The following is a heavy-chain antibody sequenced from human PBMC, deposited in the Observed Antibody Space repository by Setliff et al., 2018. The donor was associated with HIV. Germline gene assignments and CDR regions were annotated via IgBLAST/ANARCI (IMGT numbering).Heavy chain of an antibody. D-gene: IGHD6-25*01. CDR3: ARYSPRGYTLTGPY. V-gene: IGHV4-61*01. J-gene: IGHJ4*02. CDR2: IYYSGST. CDR1: GGSVSSGSYY. Sequence: LSLTCTVSGGSVSSGSYYWSWIRQPPGKGLEWIGYIYYSGSTKHNPSLKSRVTIPLDTSKNQFSLKLTSVTAADTAVYYCARYSPRGYTLTGPYWGQGTLVTVSS.